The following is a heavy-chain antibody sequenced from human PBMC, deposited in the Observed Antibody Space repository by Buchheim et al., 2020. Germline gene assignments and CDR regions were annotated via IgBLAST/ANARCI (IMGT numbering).Heavy chain of an antibody. V-gene: IGHV3-33*01. CDR3: ARDRLGITIFGVVIPYFDY. Sequence: QVQLVESGGGVVQPGRSLRLSCAASGFTFSSYGMHWVRQAPGKGLEWVAVIWYDGSNKYYADSVKGRFTISRDNSKNTLYLQMNSLRAEDTAVYYCARDRLGITIFGVVIPYFDYWGQGTL. D-gene: IGHD3-3*01. CDR1: GFTFSSYG. CDR2: IWYDGSNK. J-gene: IGHJ4*02.